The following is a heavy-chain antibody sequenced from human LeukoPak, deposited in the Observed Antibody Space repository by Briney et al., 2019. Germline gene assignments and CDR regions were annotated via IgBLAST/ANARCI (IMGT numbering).Heavy chain of an antibody. V-gene: IGHV4-34*01. CDR2: INHSGST. CDR1: GGSFSGYY. CDR3: ARGSSSIAARPLYYYYGMDV. D-gene: IGHD6-6*01. J-gene: IGHJ6*02. Sequence: SETLSLTCAVYGGSFSGYYWSWLRQPPGKGLEWIGEINHSGSTNYNPSLKSRVTISVDTSKNQFSLKLSSVTAADTAVYYCARGSSSIAARPLYYYYGMDVWGQGTTVTVSS.